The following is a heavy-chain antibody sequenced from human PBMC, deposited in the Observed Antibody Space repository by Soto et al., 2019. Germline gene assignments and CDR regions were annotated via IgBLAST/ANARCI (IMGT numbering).Heavy chain of an antibody. J-gene: IGHJ4*02. CDR1: GGSITSGGYY. D-gene: IGHD6-6*01. CDR3: ATNLVSSPPVPNYFDT. Sequence: PSETLSLTCTVPGGSITSGGYYWSWIRQRPGKGLEWIGYIFYGGGTHYNPSLESRVTISVDPSSNRFSLDLTSVAAADTAVYYCATNLVSSPPVPNYFDTWGRGALVTVSS. CDR2: IFYGGGT. V-gene: IGHV4-31*03.